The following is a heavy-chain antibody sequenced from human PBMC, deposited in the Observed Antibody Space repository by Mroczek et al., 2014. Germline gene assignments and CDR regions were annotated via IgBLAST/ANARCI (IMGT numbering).Heavy chain of an antibody. Sequence: ESGGGLVQPGRSLRLSCAASGFTFDDYAMHWVRQAPGKGLEWVSGISWNSGSIGYADSVKGRFTISRDNAKNSLYLQMNSLRAEDTALYYCAKDGDYDFWSGHDAFDMWAKGQWSPSL. J-gene: IGHJ3*02. D-gene: IGHD3-3*01. CDR3: AKDGDYDFWSGHDAFDM. CDR1: GFTFDDYA. CDR2: ISWNSGSI. V-gene: IGHV3-9*01.